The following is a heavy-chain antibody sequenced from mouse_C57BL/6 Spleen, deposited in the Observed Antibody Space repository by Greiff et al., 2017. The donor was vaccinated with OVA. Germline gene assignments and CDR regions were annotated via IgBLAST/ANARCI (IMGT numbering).Heavy chain of an antibody. CDR1: GFTFSDYG. Sequence: EVKLMESGGGLVKPGGSLKLSCAASGFTFSDYGMHWVRQAPEKGLEWVAYISSGSSTIYYADTVKGRFTISRDNAKNTLFLQMTSLRSEDTAMYYCARRVPDYYGSSYNYFDYWGQGTTLTVSS. CDR3: ARRVPDYYGSSYNYFDY. CDR2: ISSGSSTI. J-gene: IGHJ2*01. V-gene: IGHV5-17*01. D-gene: IGHD1-1*01.